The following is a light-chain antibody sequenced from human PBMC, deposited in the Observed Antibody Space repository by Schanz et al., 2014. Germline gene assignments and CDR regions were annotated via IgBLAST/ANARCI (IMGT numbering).Light chain of an antibody. Sequence: PGERVTLSCRASQSASSSYLSWYQQKPGQAPRLLIYGALTRATGIPARFSGSGSGTDFTLTISRLEPEDFAVYYCQQYGSSTGFTFGPGTKVDIK. V-gene: IGKV3-20*01. CDR2: GAL. J-gene: IGKJ3*01. CDR1: QSASSSY. CDR3: QQYGSSTGFT.